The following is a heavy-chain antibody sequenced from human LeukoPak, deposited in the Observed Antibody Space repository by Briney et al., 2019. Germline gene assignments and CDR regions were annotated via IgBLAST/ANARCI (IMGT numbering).Heavy chain of an antibody. Sequence: GESLKISCKGSGYSFTSYWIGWVRQMPGKGLEWMGIIYPGDSDTRYSPSFQGQVTISADKSISTAYLQWSSLKASDTAMYYCARRVAVAGYQYYFDYWGQGTLVTVSS. CDR2: IYPGDSDT. CDR3: ARRVAVAGYQYYFDY. D-gene: IGHD6-19*01. J-gene: IGHJ4*02. CDR1: GYSFTSYW. V-gene: IGHV5-51*01.